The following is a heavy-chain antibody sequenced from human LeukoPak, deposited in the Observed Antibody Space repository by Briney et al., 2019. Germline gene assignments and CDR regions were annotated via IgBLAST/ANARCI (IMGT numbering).Heavy chain of an antibody. J-gene: IGHJ3*02. D-gene: IGHD3-22*01. CDR2: TYYRSKWYN. V-gene: IGHV6-1*01. Sequence: SQTLSLTCAISGDSVSSNSAAWNWIRQSPSRGLEWLGRTYYRSKWYNDYAVSVKSRITINPDTSKNQFSLQLNSVTPEDTAVYYCARVLGYYDSSTYYSPWAFDIWGQGTMVTVSS. CDR1: GDSVSSNSAA. CDR3: ARVLGYYDSSTYYSPWAFDI.